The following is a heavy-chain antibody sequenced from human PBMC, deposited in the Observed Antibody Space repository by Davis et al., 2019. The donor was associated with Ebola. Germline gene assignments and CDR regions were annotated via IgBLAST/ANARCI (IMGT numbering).Heavy chain of an antibody. D-gene: IGHD3-9*01. J-gene: IGHJ6*02. V-gene: IGHV1-8*01. CDR1: GYTFTTYD. CDR2: MNPNSENT. Sequence: AASVNVSCKASGYTFTTYDIHWVRQATGQGLEWMGWMNPNSENTGYAQKFQGRVTMTRSTSISTAYMELSSLRSEDTAVYYCARGGYFDWLTRWHYYGMDVWGQGTTATVSS. CDR3: ARGGYFDWLTRWHYYGMDV.